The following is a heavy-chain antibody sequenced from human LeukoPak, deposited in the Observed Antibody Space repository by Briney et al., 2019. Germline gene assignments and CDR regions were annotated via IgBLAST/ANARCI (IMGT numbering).Heavy chain of an antibody. J-gene: IGHJ4*02. CDR1: GYTFTSYG. D-gene: IGHD1-20*01. Sequence: GASVKVSCKASGYTFTSYGISWVGQAPGQGLEWMGWISAYNGNTNYAQKLQGRVTMTTDTSTSTAYMELRSLRSDDTAVYYCARDRTAYNWNDVDYWGQGTLVTVSS. CDR2: ISAYNGNT. V-gene: IGHV1-18*01. CDR3: ARDRTAYNWNDVDY.